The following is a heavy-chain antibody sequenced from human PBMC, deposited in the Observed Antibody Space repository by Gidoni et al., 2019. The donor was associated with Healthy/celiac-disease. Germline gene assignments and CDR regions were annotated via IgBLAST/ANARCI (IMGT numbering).Heavy chain of an antibody. CDR1: GFPFRDYY. Sequence: QVQLVESGGGLVTPGGSLRLSCAASGFPFRDYYMSWIRQAPGKGLEWVSYISSSGSTIYYADSVKGRFTISRDNAKNSLYLQMNSLRAEDTAVYYCASTNLVPGITPNDYWGQGTLVTVSS. J-gene: IGHJ4*02. CDR3: ASTNLVPGITPNDY. D-gene: IGHD6-13*01. CDR2: ISSSGSTI. V-gene: IGHV3-11*01.